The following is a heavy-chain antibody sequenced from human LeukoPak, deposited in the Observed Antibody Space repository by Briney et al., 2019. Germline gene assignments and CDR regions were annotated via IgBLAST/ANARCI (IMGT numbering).Heavy chain of an antibody. CDR2: IYYSGST. CDR1: GFTFSSYA. Sequence: PGGSLRLSCAASGFTFSSYAMSWVRQPPGKGLEWIGSIYYSGSTYYNPSLKSRVTISVDTSKNQFSPKLSSVTAADTAVYYCASIAARPGEYFDYWGQGTLVTVSS. V-gene: IGHV4-39*01. J-gene: IGHJ4*02. D-gene: IGHD6-6*01. CDR3: ASIAARPGEYFDY.